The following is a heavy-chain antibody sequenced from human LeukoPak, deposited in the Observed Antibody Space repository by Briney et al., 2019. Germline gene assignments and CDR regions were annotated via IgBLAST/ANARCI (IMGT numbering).Heavy chain of an antibody. Sequence: PSETLSLTCAVSGGSISSSNWWSWVRQPPGKGLQWIGEIYHSGSTNYNPSLKSRVTISVDTSKNQFSLKLNSVTAADTAVYYCARPSTYYYDSSGHGAFDIWGQGTMVTVSS. V-gene: IGHV4-4*02. CDR3: ARPSTYYYDSSGHGAFDI. D-gene: IGHD3-22*01. J-gene: IGHJ3*02. CDR2: IYHSGST. CDR1: GGSISSSNW.